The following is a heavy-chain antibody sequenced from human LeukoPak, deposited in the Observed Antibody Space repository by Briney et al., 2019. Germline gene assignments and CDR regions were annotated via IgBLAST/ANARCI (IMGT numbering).Heavy chain of an antibody. CDR1: GGSISSSNYY. J-gene: IGHJ3*02. V-gene: IGHV4-39*01. CDR2: INYGGTT. CDR3: ASPGGRGCSSTSCAGYAFDI. Sequence: SETLSLTCTVSGGSISSSNYYWSWIRQPPGRELEWIASINYGGTTYYNPSLKSRVTISVDTSKNQFSLRLSSVTAADTAVYLCASPGGRGCSSTSCAGYAFDIWGRGTMVTVSS. D-gene: IGHD2-2*01.